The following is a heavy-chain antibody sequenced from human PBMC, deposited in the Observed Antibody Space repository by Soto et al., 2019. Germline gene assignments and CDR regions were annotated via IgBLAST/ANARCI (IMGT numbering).Heavy chain of an antibody. CDR2: MNPNSGNT. CDR1: GYTFTSYD. D-gene: IGHD6-13*01. J-gene: IGHJ4*02. V-gene: IGHV1-8*01. Sequence: QVQLVQSGAEVKKPGASVKVSCKASGYTFTSYDINWVRQATGQGLEWMGWMNPNSGNTGYAQKFQGRVTMTRNTSRSTGYMEVSSLRSEDTAVYYCARCHGVAAGTTDFDYWGQGTLVTVSP. CDR3: ARCHGVAAGTTDFDY.